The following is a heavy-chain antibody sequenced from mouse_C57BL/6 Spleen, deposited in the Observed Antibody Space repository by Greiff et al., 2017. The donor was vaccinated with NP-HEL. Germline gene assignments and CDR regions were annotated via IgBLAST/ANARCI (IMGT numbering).Heavy chain of an antibody. Sequence: EVKVVESGGGLVQPKGSLKLSCAASGFSFNTYAMNWVRQAPGKGLEWVARIRSKSNNYATYYADSVKDRFTISRDDSESMLYLQMNNLKTEDTAMYYCVRQNYGLDYWGQGTTLTVSS. D-gene: IGHD1-2*01. CDR3: VRQNYGLDY. CDR2: IRSKSNNYAT. V-gene: IGHV10-1*01. CDR1: GFSFNTYA. J-gene: IGHJ2*01.